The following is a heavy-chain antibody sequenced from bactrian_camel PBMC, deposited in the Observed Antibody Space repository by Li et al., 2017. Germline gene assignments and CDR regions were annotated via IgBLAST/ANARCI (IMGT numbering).Heavy chain of an antibody. V-gene: IGHV3S53*01. CDR1: GNGVSRNR. CDR2: IDSHGST. D-gene: IGHD5*01. Sequence: HVQLVESGGGSVQAGGSLRLSCLASGNGVSRNRCMGWFRQAPGKEREGVATIDSHGSTSYADSVKGRFTISQDNVKNTLYLQMNSLKPGDTAVYYCATGLLADHGLGLGTQVTVS. J-gene: IGHJ4*01.